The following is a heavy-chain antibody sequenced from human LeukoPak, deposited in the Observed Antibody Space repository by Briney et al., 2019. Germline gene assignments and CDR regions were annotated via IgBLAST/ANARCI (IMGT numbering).Heavy chain of an antibody. Sequence: SGGSLRLSCAASGFTFSSYGIHWVRLAPGKGLEWVAVISDDGTRKYYADSVQGRFTISRDNSKNTVYLQMNYLRAEDTAVYYCAKDLVGATSWYFDLWGRGTLVTVSS. D-gene: IGHD1-26*01. CDR2: ISDDGTRK. CDR1: GFTFSSYG. CDR3: AKDLVGATSWYFDL. J-gene: IGHJ2*01. V-gene: IGHV3-30*18.